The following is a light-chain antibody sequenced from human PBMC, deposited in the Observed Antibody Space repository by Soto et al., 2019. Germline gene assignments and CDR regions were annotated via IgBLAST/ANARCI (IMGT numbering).Light chain of an antibody. CDR1: QGISNY. Sequence: DIQMTQSPSSLSASVGDRVTITCRASQGISNYLACYQQKPGKVPKLLIYAASTLQSGVPSRFSGSVSGTDFTLIISSLQRKDAVTYYCQKYNSAPWTFGQWTKVEIK. CDR3: QKYNSAPWT. CDR2: AAS. J-gene: IGKJ1*01. V-gene: IGKV1-27*01.